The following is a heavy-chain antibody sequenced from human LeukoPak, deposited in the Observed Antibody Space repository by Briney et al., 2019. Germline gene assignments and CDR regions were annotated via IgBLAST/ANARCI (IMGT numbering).Heavy chain of an antibody. D-gene: IGHD3-16*01. CDR2: IYSGGST. Sequence: GGSLRLSCAASGFTVSSNYMSWVRQAPGKGLEWVSVIYSGGSTYYADSVKGRFTISRDNSKNTLYLRMNSLRAEDTAVYYCARSVGGSHYYYYYYMDVWGKGTTVTVSS. CDR1: GFTVSSNY. J-gene: IGHJ6*03. V-gene: IGHV3-66*01. CDR3: ARSVGGSHYYYYYYMDV.